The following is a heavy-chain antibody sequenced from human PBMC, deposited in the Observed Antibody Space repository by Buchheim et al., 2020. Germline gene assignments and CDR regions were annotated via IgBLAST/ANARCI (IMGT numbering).Heavy chain of an antibody. D-gene: IGHD5-18*01. CDR2: ISYDGSNK. CDR3: ARESWIQFHNGMDV. J-gene: IGHJ6*02. CDR1: GFTFSSYA. Sequence: QVQLVESGGGVVQPGRSLRLSCAASGFTFSSYAMHWVRQAPGKGLEWVAVISYDGSNKYYADSVKGRFTISRDNSKNPLYLQMNSLRAEDTAVYYCARESWIQFHNGMDVWGQGTT. V-gene: IGHV3-30-3*01.